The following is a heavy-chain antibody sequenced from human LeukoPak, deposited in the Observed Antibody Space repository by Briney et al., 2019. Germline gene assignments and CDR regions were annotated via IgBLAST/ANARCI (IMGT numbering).Heavy chain of an antibody. CDR3: ARGSAMVTTYRGGNWFDP. V-gene: IGHV1-2*02. J-gene: IGHJ5*02. Sequence: GASVKVSCKASVYTFTDYYMHWVRQAPAQGPERMGWIKPNSGGTNYAQKFQGRVTMTRDTSISTAYVELSRLRSDDTAVYYCARGSAMVTTYRGGNWFDPWGQGTLVTVSS. CDR1: VYTFTDYY. CDR2: IKPNSGGT. D-gene: IGHD5-18*01.